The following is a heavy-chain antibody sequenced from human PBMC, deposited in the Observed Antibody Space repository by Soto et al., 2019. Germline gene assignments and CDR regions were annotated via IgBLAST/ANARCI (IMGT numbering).Heavy chain of an antibody. CDR3: AREGTTVDSYYYPGMDV. D-gene: IGHD1-1*01. J-gene: IGHJ6*02. CDR2: IYYSGST. CDR1: GGSISSYY. Sequence: QVQLQESGPGLVKPSETLSLTCTVSGGSISSYYWSWIRQPPGKGLEWIGYIYYSGSTNYNPSLNXRXTXSXXTSKTQFSLKLSSVTAAATAVYYCAREGTTVDSYYYPGMDVWGQGTTVTVSS. V-gene: IGHV4-59*01.